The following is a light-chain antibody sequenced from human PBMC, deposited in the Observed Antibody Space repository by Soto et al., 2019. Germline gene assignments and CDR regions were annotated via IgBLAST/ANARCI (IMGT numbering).Light chain of an antibody. CDR2: KAS. CDR3: QQYNSCST. V-gene: IGKV1-5*03. Sequence: DIQMTQSPSTLSASVGDRVTITCRASQSISSWLAWYQQKPGKAPKLLIYKASSLESGVPSRFSGSGSGTEFTLTISSLQPDDFATYYCQQYNSCSTFGQGTKVDIK. J-gene: IGKJ1*01. CDR1: QSISSW.